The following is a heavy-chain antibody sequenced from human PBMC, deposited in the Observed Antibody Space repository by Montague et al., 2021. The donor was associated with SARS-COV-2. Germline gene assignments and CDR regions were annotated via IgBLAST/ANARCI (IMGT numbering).Heavy chain of an antibody. CDR3: ARDVLAWSYYGSGSYPDGMDV. Sequence: TLSLTCTVSGGSISSGGYYWSWIRQHPGKGLEWIGYIYYSGSTYYNPSLKSRVTISVDTSKNQFSLKLSSVTAADTAVYYCARDVLAWSYYGSGSYPDGMDVWGQGTTVTVSS. J-gene: IGHJ6*02. CDR1: GGSISSGGYY. D-gene: IGHD3-10*01. CDR2: IYYSGST. V-gene: IGHV4-31*03.